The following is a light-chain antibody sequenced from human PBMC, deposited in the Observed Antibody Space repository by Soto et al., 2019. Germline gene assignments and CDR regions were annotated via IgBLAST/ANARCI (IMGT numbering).Light chain of an antibody. V-gene: IGKV3-20*01. Sequence: EIVLTQSPGTLSLSPGERATLSCRASQNISSNFSAWYQQKPRPPPSLLIYAASSTATGISDRFSGSWSATYFTIISSRLAADDFAVYCCQQYGSSPWTFGQGTKVEIK. CDR2: AAS. J-gene: IGKJ1*01. CDR3: QQYGSSPWT. CDR1: QNISSNF.